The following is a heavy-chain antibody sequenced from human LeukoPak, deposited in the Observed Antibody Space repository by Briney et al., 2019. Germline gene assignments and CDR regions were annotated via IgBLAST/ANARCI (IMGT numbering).Heavy chain of an antibody. CDR1: GFTFSSYS. CDR2: ISGSGGST. V-gene: IGHV3-23*01. D-gene: IGHD4-17*01. CDR3: AKVFLVAYGLDY. Sequence: GGSLRLSCAASGFTFSSYSRSWVRQAPGKGLEWVSAISGSGGSTYYADSVKGRFTISRDNSKNTLYLQMHTLSAEETAVYYCAKVFLVAYGLDYWGEGTLVTVSS. J-gene: IGHJ4*02.